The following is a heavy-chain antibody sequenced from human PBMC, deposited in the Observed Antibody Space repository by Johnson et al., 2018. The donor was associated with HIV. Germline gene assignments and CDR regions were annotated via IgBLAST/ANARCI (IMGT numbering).Heavy chain of an antibody. CDR3: ATEPYCTNGVWCPFDV. CDR2: ISYDGSNK. J-gene: IGHJ3*01. V-gene: IGHV3-30*03. CDR1: GFTFSSYD. Sequence: QVQLVESGGGVVQPGRSLRLPCAASGFTFSSYDMHWVRQAQGQGLEWVAVISYDGSNKYYVDSVKGRFTISRDNAKNSLYLQMNSLRAEDTALYFCATEPYCTNGVWCPFDVWGQGTTVTVSS. D-gene: IGHD2-8*01.